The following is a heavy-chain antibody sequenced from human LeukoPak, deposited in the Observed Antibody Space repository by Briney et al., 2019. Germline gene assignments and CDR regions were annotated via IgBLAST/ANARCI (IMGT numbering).Heavy chain of an antibody. D-gene: IGHD3-22*01. CDR3: ARVLYYYDSSGYRNDY. V-gene: IGHV3-11*04. Sequence: GGSLRLSCAASGFTFSDYYMSWIRQAPGKGLEWVSYISSSGSTIYYADSVKGRFTISRDNAKNSLYLQMNSLRAEDTAVYYCARVLYYYDSSGYRNDYWGQGTLVTVSS. CDR1: GFTFSDYY. J-gene: IGHJ4*02. CDR2: ISSSGSTI.